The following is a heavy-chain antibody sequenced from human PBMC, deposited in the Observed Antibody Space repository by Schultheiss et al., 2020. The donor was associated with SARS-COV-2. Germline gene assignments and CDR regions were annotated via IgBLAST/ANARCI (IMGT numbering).Heavy chain of an antibody. CDR2: IYSGGST. CDR1: GFTVSSNY. J-gene: IGHJ6*02. D-gene: IGHD6-13*01. CDR3: ARDGRSWYDYYYYGMDV. V-gene: IGHV3-66*01. Sequence: GESLKISCAASGFTVSSNYMSWVRQAPGKGLEWVSVIYSGGSTYYADSVKGRFTISRDNSKNTLYLQMNSLRAEDTAVYYCARDGRSWYDYYYYGMDVWGQGTTVTVSS.